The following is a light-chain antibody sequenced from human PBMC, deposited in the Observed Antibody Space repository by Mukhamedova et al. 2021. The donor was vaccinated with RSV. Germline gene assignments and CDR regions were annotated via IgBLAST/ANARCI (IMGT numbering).Light chain of an antibody. CDR3: QVWDSSSHHFV. J-gene: IGLJ1*01. CDR2: DR. V-gene: IGLV3-21*01. Sequence: DRARASGIPDRFSGSNSGGTATLTINRVEAGDEADYYCQVWDSSSHHFVFGSGTKVTV.